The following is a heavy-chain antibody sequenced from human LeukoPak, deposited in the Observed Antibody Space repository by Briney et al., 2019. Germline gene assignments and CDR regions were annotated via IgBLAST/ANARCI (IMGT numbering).Heavy chain of an antibody. CDR3: ARDYDYDFWSGPSN. Sequence: SETLSLTCTVSGGSISSGSYYWSWIRQPAGKGLEWIGRIYTSGSTNYNPSLKSRVTISVDTSKNQFFLKLSSVTAADTAVYYCARDYDYDFWSGPSNWGQGTLVTVSS. CDR2: IYTSGST. D-gene: IGHD3-3*01. J-gene: IGHJ4*02. CDR1: GGSISSGSYY. V-gene: IGHV4-61*02.